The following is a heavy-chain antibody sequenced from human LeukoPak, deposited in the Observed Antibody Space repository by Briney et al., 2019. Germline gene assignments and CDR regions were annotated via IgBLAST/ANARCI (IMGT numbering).Heavy chain of an antibody. CDR2: IYWDDDK. Sequence: SGPTLVNPTQTLTLTCTFSGFSFSTSGVGVGWIRQPPGKALEWLALIYWDDDKRYSPSLKSRLTITKDTSKNHVVLTMTNMDPVDTATYYCAHRRLAAAGRRNYYYYGMDVWGQGTAVTVSS. D-gene: IGHD6-13*01. J-gene: IGHJ6*02. V-gene: IGHV2-5*02. CDR3: AHRRLAAAGRRNYYYYGMDV. CDR1: GFSFSTSGVG.